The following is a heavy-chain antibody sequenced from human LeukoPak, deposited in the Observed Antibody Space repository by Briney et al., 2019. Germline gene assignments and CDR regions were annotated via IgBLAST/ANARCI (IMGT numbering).Heavy chain of an antibody. Sequence: TGGSLTLSCAASGFTFSGSAMHWVRQASGKGLEWVGRIRSKANSYATAYAASVKGSFTISRDDSKNTAYLQMNSLKTEDTAVYYCTMEDIVVVPAAMGLYYYYGMDVWGQGTTVTVSS. CDR3: TMEDIVVVPAAMGLYYYYGMDV. CDR1: GFTFSGSA. V-gene: IGHV3-73*01. D-gene: IGHD2-2*01. CDR2: IRSKANSYAT. J-gene: IGHJ6*02.